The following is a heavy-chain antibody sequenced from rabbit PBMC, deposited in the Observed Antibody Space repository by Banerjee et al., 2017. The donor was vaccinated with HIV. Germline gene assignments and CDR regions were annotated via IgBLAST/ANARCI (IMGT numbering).Heavy chain of an antibody. CDR1: GIDFSSSYW. CDR3: ATDIYLGSTL. V-gene: IGHV1S45*01. CDR2: IYTDSSST. Sequence: QEQLVESRGGLVQPGGSLTLTCKASGIDFSSSYWIYWVRQAPGKGPEWIACIYTDSSSTHYASWAKGRFTISKTSSTTMTLQMTSLTAADTATYFCATDIYLGSTLWGPGTLVTVS. D-gene: IGHD4-2*01. J-gene: IGHJ6*01.